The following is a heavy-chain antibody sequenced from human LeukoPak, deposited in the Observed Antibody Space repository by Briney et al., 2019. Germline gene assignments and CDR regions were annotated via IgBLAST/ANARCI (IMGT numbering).Heavy chain of an antibody. J-gene: IGHJ4*02. V-gene: IGHV4-34*01. CDR3: ARGNLRSSGYYYQRSYYFDY. D-gene: IGHD3-22*01. CDR1: GGSFSGYY. CDR2: INHSGST. Sequence: SETLSLTCAVYGGSFSGYYWSWIRQPPGKGLEWIGEINHSGSTNYNPSLKSRVTISVDTSKNQFSLKLSSVTAADTAVYYCARGNLRSSGYYYQRSYYFDYWGQGTLVTVSS.